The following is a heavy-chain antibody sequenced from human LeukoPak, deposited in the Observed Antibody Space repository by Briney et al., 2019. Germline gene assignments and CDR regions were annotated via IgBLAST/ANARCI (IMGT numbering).Heavy chain of an antibody. CDR2: IYYSGST. V-gene: IGHV4-39*07. CDR1: GGSISSSSYY. J-gene: IGHJ4*02. CDR3: ARDPRKGIAAAGPFVC. D-gene: IGHD6-13*01. Sequence: SETLSLTCTVSGGSISSSSYYWGWIRQPPGKGLEWIGSIYYSGSTYYNPSLKSRVTISVDTSKNQFSLKLSSVTAADTAVYYCARDPRKGIAAAGPFVCWGQGTLVTVSS.